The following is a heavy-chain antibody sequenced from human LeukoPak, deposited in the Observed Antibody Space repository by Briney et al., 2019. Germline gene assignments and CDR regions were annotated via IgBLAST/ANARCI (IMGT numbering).Heavy chain of an antibody. J-gene: IGHJ3*02. V-gene: IGHV3-53*04. Sequence: GGSLRLSCAASGFTVSSNYMTWVRQAPGKGLEWVSLIYSAGGTYYTDSVKGRFTISRHSSKNTLYLQMNSLRGEDTAVYYCARGSASPAAIPFDIWGQGTMVTVSS. CDR3: ARGSASPAAIPFDI. CDR2: IYSAGGT. CDR1: GFTVSSNY. D-gene: IGHD2-2*02.